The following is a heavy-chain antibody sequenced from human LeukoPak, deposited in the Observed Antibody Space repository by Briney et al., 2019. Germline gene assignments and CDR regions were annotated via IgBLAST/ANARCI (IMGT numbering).Heavy chain of an antibody. CDR2: IYYSGST. V-gene: IGHV4-61*01. D-gene: IGHD3-3*01. CDR1: GGSISSRSYY. J-gene: IGHJ2*01. Sequence: PSETLSLTCTVSGGSISSRSYYWSWIRQPPGKGLEWIGYIYYSGSTNYNPSLKSRVTISVDTFKNQFSLKLSSVTAADTAVYYCARVRAPSPPYWYFDLWGRGTLVTVSS. CDR3: ARVRAPSPPYWYFDL.